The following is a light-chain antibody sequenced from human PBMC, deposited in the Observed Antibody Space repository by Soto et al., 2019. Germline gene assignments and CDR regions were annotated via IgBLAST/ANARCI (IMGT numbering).Light chain of an antibody. CDR2: GAS. CDR3: QESYSILWGT. Sequence: DSQMTQSPSSLSASVGDRVTITCRTSQSISNYLNWYQQKPGQAPKILIYGASSLHSGVPFRFSGSGSGTDFTLTISSLQPEDFATYYCQESYSILWGTCGQGTKVDNK. V-gene: IGKV1-39*01. J-gene: IGKJ1*01. CDR1: QSISNY.